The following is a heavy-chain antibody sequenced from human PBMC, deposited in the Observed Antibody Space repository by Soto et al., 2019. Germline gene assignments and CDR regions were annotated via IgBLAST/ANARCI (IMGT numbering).Heavy chain of an antibody. CDR3: ARDLETNKDFDN. V-gene: IGHV3-33*01. CDR2: IGHVGNAI. Sequence: QVRLVESGGGVVQPGESLTLSCAASGFTFSGYGMHWVRQAPGKGLEWVAVIGHVGNAIVFADSVRGRFTISRDNSKNTLSLHMDSLIAEDTAVYYCARDLETNKDFDNWGQGTLVTVSS. D-gene: IGHD2-8*01. J-gene: IGHJ4*02. CDR1: GFTFSGYG.